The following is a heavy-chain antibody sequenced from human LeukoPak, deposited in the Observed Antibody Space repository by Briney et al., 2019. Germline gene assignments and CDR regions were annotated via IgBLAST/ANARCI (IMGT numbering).Heavy chain of an antibody. CDR1: GFTFSSYA. J-gene: IGHJ4*02. V-gene: IGHV3-30*04. CDR3: ARDAMVRGVIANHPYFDY. D-gene: IGHD3-10*01. CDR2: ISYDGSNK. Sequence: TGRSLRLSCAASGFTFSSYAMHWVRQAPGKGLEWVAVISYDGSNKYYADSAKGRFTISRDNSKNTLYLQMNSLRAEDTAVYYCARDAMVRGVIANHPYFDYWGQGTLVTVSS.